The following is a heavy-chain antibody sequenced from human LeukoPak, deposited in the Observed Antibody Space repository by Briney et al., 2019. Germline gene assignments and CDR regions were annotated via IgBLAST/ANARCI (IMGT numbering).Heavy chain of an antibody. J-gene: IGHJ1*01. CDR2: ISSSGSPI. D-gene: IGHD1-26*01. V-gene: IGHV3-11*01. CDR1: GFTFSDYY. CDR3: ARDRGGRYMYLQH. Sequence: AGRSLRLSCATSGFTFSDYYMSWISQAPGKGLEWVSYISSSGSPIYYADSVKGRFTISRDNAKNYLFLQMNSLRAEDTALYYCARDRGGRYMYLQHWGQGTQVTVSS.